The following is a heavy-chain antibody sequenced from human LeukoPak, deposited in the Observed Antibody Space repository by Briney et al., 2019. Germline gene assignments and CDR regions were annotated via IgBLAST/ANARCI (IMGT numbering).Heavy chain of an antibody. D-gene: IGHD1-20*01. CDR2: IKQDGSQK. V-gene: IGHV3-7*01. CDR1: GFTFSNYW. J-gene: IGHJ4*02. Sequence: GGSLRLSCAASGFTFSNYWMNWVRQAPGKGLEWVATIKQDGSQKYYVDSVKGRFSISKDNAKNALYVQMNSLRVEDTAVYYCVPLNWNPPGDFDRWGQGTLVTVSS. CDR3: VPLNWNPPGDFDR.